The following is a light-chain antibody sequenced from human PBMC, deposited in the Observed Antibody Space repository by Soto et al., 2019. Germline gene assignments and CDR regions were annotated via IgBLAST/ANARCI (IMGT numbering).Light chain of an antibody. CDR1: TGAVTSGNF. Sequence: QAVVTQEPSLSVSPGGTVTLTCASSTGAVTSGNFPHWFQQKPGQAPRTLIYETSNKHSWTPARFSGSLLGGKAALTLSGAQPEDEAEYYCLLSFSGPRVFGGGTKLTVL. J-gene: IGLJ3*02. V-gene: IGLV7-46*01. CDR2: ETS. CDR3: LLSFSGPRV.